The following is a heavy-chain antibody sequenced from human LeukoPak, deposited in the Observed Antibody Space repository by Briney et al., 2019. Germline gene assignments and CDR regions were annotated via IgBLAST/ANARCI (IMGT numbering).Heavy chain of an antibody. CDR2: IFYSGHS. V-gene: IGHV4-59*12. Sequence: SETLSLASSVSGAFSSRYYWSWVRQPLRKGLEWLGYIFYSGHSNYNPSLTSRISMSVDTSKAQFSLELTSVTAADTAVYYCARIDPLGFFDQWGPGTLVTVSS. CDR3: ARIDPLGFFDQ. CDR1: GAFSSRYY. J-gene: IGHJ4*02. D-gene: IGHD6-25*01.